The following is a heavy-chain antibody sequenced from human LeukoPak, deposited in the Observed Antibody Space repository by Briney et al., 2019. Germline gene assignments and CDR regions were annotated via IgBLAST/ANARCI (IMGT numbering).Heavy chain of an antibody. CDR3: AREYLDYYDSSGYLDY. CDR1: GFTFSSYS. D-gene: IGHD3-22*01. J-gene: IGHJ4*02. V-gene: IGHV3-21*01. Sequence: GGSLRLSCAASGFTFSSYSMNWVRQAPGKGLEWVSSISSSSYIYYADSVKGRFTISRDNAKNSLYLQMNSLRAEDTAVYYCAREYLDYYDSSGYLDYWGQGTLVTVSS. CDR2: ISSSSYI.